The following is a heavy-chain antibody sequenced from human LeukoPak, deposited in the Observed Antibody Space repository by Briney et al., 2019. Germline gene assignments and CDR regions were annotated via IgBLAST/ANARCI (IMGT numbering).Heavy chain of an antibody. CDR3: ARIWGSGYSAFDI. V-gene: IGHV2-70*11. CDR2: IDWADDK. Sequence: SGPTLVNPTQTLTLSCTFSGFSPSTSGMCGSWIRQPPGKALEWLARIDWADDKYYSTSLKTRLTISKDTSKNQVVLTMTNMDPVDTATYYCARIWGSGYSAFDIWGQGTMVTVSS. D-gene: IGHD3-22*01. J-gene: IGHJ3*02. CDR1: GFSPSTSGMC.